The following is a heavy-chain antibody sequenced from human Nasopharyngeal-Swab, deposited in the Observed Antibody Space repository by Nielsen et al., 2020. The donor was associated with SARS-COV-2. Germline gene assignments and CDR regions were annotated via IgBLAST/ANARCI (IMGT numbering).Heavy chain of an antibody. Sequence: WGRQAPGQRLEWMGIINPSGGSTSYAQKFQGRVTMTRDTSTSTVYMELSSLRSEDTAVYYCASGYGSGRGKYFQHWGQGTLVTVSS. D-gene: IGHD3-10*01. V-gene: IGHV1-46*01. J-gene: IGHJ1*01. CDR2: INPSGGST. CDR3: ASGYGSGRGKYFQH.